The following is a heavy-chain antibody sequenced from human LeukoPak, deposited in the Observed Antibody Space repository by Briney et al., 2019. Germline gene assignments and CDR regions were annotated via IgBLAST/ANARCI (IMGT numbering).Heavy chain of an antibody. CDR2: INHSGST. Sequence: SETLSLTCAVYGGSFSGYYWSWIRQPPGKGLEWIGEINHSGSTNYNPSLKSRVTISVDTSKNQFSLKLSSVTAADTAVYYCARGRLGSGRGYYFDYWGQGTLVTVSS. J-gene: IGHJ4*02. D-gene: IGHD3-16*01. CDR3: ARGRLGSGRGYYFDY. V-gene: IGHV4-34*01. CDR1: GGSFSGYY.